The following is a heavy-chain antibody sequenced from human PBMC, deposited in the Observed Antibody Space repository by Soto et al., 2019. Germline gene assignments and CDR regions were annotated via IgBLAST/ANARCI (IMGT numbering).Heavy chain of an antibody. V-gene: IGHV3-21*01. CDR1: GFTFSSYS. J-gene: IGHJ5*02. CDR2: ISSSSSYI. CDR3: ARGLYYYDSSGYYSP. D-gene: IGHD3-22*01. Sequence: EVQLVESGGSLVKPGGSLRLSCAASGFTFSSYSMNWVRQAPGKGLEWVSSISSSSSYIYYADSVKGRFTISRDNAKNSLYLQMNSLRAEDTAVYYCARGLYYYDSSGYYSPWGQGTLVTVSS.